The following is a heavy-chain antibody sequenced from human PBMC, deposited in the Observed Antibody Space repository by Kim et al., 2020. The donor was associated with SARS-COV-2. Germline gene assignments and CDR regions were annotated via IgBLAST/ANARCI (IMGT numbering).Heavy chain of an antibody. J-gene: IGHJ5*01. V-gene: IGHV4-39*01. Sequence: SETLSLTCTVAGGSISSDSSYWGWIRQPPGNGLEWIWLDSYSLTTHFNPSLRSRVTISIDMSKNPFSLTLPSLTAPYTAAYYCASHGSLDHGDPNWSDS. CDR3: ASHGSLDHGDPNWSDS. CDR1: GGSISSDSSY. D-gene: IGHD4-17*01. CDR2: DSYSLTT.